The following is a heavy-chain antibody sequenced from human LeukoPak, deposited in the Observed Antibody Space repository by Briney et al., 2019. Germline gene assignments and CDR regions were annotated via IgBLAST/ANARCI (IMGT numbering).Heavy chain of an antibody. CDR1: GGTFSSYA. V-gene: IGHV1-69*04. D-gene: IGHD3-9*01. CDR2: IIPILGIA. Sequence: EASVKVSCKASGGTFSSYAISWVRQAPGQGLEWMGRIIPILGIANYAQKFQGRVTITADKSTSTAYMELSSLRSEDTAVYYCARGDILTGYDDYWGQGTLVTVSS. CDR3: ARGDILTGYDDY. J-gene: IGHJ4*02.